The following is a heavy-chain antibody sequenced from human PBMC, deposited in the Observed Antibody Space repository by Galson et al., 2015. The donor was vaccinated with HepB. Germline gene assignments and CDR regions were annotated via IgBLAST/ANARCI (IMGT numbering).Heavy chain of an antibody. CDR1: GFIFSDYY. CDR2: ISSSGASA. J-gene: IGHJ4*02. D-gene: IGHD1-26*01. V-gene: IGHV3-11*04. CDR3: ARGLLRLIDY. Sequence: SLRLSCAASGFIFSDYYMSWIRQAPGKGLEWVSYISSSGASAYYADFVKGRFTISRDNAKNSLYLQMNSLRAEDTAVYYCARGLLRLIDYWGQGTLVTVSS.